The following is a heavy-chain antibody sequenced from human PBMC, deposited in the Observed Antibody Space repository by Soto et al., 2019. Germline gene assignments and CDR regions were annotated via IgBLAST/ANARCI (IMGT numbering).Heavy chain of an antibody. J-gene: IGHJ6*02. V-gene: IGHV1-18*01. CDR1: GYTFTSYG. CDR2: ISADNGNT. D-gene: IGHD3-10*01. Sequence: QVQLVQSGAEVKKPGASVKVSCKASGYTFTSYGISWVRQAPGQGLEWMGWISADNGNTNYAQKLQGRVTMTTDTSTSTADMKLRSLRSDDTAVYYCASGRGLWFGESNFPHGMDVWGQGTTVTVSS. CDR3: ASGRGLWFGESNFPHGMDV.